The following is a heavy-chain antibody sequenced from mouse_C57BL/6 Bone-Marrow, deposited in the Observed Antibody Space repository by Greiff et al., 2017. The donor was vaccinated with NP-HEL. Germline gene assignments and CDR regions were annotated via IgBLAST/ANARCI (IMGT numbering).Heavy chain of an antibody. V-gene: IGHV1-64*01. CDR2: IHPNSGST. D-gene: IGHD6-1*01. J-gene: IGHJ2*01. Sequence: QVQLQQPGAELVKPGASVKLSCKASGYTFTSYWMHWVKQRPGQGLEWIGMIHPNSGSTNYNEKFKGKATLTADKSSSTAYMQFSSLTSEDSAIYYCARWEAAQGYYFDYWGQGTTLTVSS. CDR1: GYTFTSYW. CDR3: ARWEAAQGYYFDY.